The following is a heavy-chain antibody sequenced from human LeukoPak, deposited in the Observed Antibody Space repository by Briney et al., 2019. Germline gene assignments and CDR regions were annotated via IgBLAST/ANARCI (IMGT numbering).Heavy chain of an antibody. D-gene: IGHD6-13*01. CDR3: ARSSSTFDY. CDR1: GYTFTGYY. J-gene: IGHJ4*02. V-gene: IGHV1-2*02. CDR2: INPNSGDT. Sequence: ASVKVSCKASGYTFTGYYLHWVRQAPGQGLEWMGWINPNSGDTNYAQKFQGRVTMTRDMSTSTVYMELSSLRSEDTAVYYCARSSSTFDYWGQGTLVTVSS.